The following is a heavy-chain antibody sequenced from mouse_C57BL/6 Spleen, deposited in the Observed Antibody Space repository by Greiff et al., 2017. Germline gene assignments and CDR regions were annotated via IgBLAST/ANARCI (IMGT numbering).Heavy chain of an antibody. CDR2: ISSGGSYT. D-gene: IGHD4-1*01. CDR1: GFTFSSYG. Sequence: EVQLQESGGDLVKPGGSLKLSCAASGFTFSSYGMSWVRQTPDKRLEGFATISSGGSYTYYPDSVKGRFTISRDTAKNTLYLQMSSLKSEDTAMYYCARHRTGTRCYFDYWGQGTTLTVSS. V-gene: IGHV5-6*01. CDR3: ARHRTGTRCYFDY. J-gene: IGHJ2*01.